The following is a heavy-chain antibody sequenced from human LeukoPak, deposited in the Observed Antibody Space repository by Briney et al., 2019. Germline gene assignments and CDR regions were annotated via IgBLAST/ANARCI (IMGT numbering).Heavy chain of an antibody. Sequence: GGSLRLSCAASAFTFSSYWMHWVRQAPGKGLVWVSRINSDGSSTSYADSVKGRFTISRDNAKNTLYLQMNSLRAEDTAVYYCAREWAYGDYFDYWGQGTLVTVSS. J-gene: IGHJ4*02. V-gene: IGHV3-74*01. CDR1: AFTFSSYW. D-gene: IGHD4-17*01. CDR3: AREWAYGDYFDY. CDR2: INSDGSST.